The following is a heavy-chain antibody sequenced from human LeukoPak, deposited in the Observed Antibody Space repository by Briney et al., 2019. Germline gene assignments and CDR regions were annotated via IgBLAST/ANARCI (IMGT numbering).Heavy chain of an antibody. CDR1: GGSISNYY. CDR2: IYYSGST. Sequence: SETLSLTCTVSGGSISNYYRSWIRQPPGKGLEWIGYIYYSGSTNYNPSLKSRVTISVDTSKNQFSLKLSSVTAADTAVYYCARALRPQARPSTTYFDYWGQGTLVTVSS. V-gene: IGHV4-59*01. D-gene: IGHD1-14*01. J-gene: IGHJ4*02. CDR3: ARALRPQARPSTTYFDY.